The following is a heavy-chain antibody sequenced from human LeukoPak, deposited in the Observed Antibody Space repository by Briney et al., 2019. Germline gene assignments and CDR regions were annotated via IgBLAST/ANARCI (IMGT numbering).Heavy chain of an antibody. D-gene: IGHD6-13*01. J-gene: IGHJ4*02. CDR2: IYPGDSDT. Sequence: GESLKISCKGSGYSFTSYWIGWVRQMPGKGLEWMGIIYPGDSDTRYSPAFQGQVTIPADKSISTAYLQGSSLKASDTAMYYCASRDSAAGTDYYFDYWGQGTLVTVSS. V-gene: IGHV5-51*01. CDR3: ASRDSAAGTDYYFDY. CDR1: GYSFTSYW.